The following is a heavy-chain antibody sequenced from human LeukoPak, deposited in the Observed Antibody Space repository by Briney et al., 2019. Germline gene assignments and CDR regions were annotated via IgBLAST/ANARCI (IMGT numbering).Heavy chain of an antibody. CDR2: ISAYNGNT. CDR1: GYTFTSYG. CDR3: TIIPNVILFTHYFEY. D-gene: IGHD2-21*01. V-gene: IGHV1-18*01. J-gene: IGHJ4*02. Sequence: GASVKVSCKASGYTFTSYGISWVRQAPRQGLEWMGWISAYNGNTNYAQKFQGRVTITADEPTRTAYMELTYVRSDDTAVYYCTIIPNVILFTHYFEYWGQGTLVTVSS.